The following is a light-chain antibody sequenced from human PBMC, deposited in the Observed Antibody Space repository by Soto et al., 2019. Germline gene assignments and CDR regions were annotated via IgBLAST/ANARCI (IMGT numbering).Light chain of an antibody. J-gene: IGKJ2*01. CDR2: TAS. CDR1: QRINKY. Sequence: DIQITQSPSSLSASVGDSVTIPCRASQRINKYLNWYQQRSGRAPRLLIHTASSLHSGVPSRFSGSGSGSDFTPTISSLQPEDFATYFCQQSFSTPYTFGQGTKVDI. CDR3: QQSFSTPYT. V-gene: IGKV1-39*01.